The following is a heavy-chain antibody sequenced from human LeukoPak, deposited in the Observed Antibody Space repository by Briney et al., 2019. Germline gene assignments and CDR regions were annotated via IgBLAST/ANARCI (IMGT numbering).Heavy chain of an antibody. J-gene: IGHJ3*02. Sequence: ASVKVSCKASGYTFTGYYTHWVRQAPGQGLEWMGWINPNSGGTNYAQKFQGRVIMTRDTSISTAYMELSRLRSDDTAVYYCASPQDYYDSSGYYYVGAFDNWGQGTMVTVSS. D-gene: IGHD3-22*01. CDR3: ASPQDYYDSSGYYYVGAFDN. V-gene: IGHV1-2*02. CDR1: GYTFTGYY. CDR2: INPNSGGT.